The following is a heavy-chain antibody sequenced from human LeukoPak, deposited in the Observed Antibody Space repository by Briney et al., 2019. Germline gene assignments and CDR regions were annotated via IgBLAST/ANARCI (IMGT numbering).Heavy chain of an antibody. Sequence: MSSQTLSLTCTVSGGSISSGSYYWSWIRQPAGKGLEWIGRIYTSGSTNYNPSLKSRVTISVDTSRNQFSLKLSSVTAADTAVYYCARVRLVGATGYFDSWGQGTLVSVSS. CDR2: IYTSGST. J-gene: IGHJ4*02. CDR1: GGSISSGSYY. CDR3: ARVRLVGATGYFDS. V-gene: IGHV4-61*02. D-gene: IGHD1-26*01.